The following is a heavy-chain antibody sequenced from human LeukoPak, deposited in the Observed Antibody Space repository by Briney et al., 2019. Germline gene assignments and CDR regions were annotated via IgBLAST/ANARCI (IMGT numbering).Heavy chain of an antibody. CDR2: ISGSGGST. Sequence: GGSLRLSCAASGFTFSSYAMSWVRQAPGEGLEWVSAISGSGGSTYYADSVKGRFTISRDNSKNTLYLQMNSLRAEDTAVYYCAKGLDGFWSGYGLSFDYWGQGTLVTVSS. CDR3: AKGLDGFWSGYGLSFDY. CDR1: GFTFSSYA. D-gene: IGHD3-3*01. V-gene: IGHV3-23*01. J-gene: IGHJ4*02.